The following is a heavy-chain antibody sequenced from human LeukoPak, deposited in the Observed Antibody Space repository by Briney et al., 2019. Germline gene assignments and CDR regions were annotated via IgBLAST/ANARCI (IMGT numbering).Heavy chain of an antibody. CDR3: ASGTLITIFGVVTTGALDY. CDR2: IIPILGIA. J-gene: IGHJ4*02. V-gene: IGHV1-69*04. Sequence: SVKVSCKASGGTFSSYAISWVRQAPGQGLEWMGRIIPILGIANYAQKFQGRVTITADESTSTAYMELSSLRSEDTAVYYCASGTLITIFGVVTTGALDYWGQGTLVTVSS. CDR1: GGTFSSYA. D-gene: IGHD3-3*01.